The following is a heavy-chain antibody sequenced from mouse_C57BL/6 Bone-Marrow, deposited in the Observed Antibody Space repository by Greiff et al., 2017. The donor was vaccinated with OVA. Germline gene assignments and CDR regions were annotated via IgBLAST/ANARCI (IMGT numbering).Heavy chain of an antibody. Sequence: EVHLVESGGGLVQPGGSLSLSCAASGFTFTDYYMSGVRQPPGKALEWLGFIRNKANGYTTEYSASVKGRFTISRDNSQSILYLQMNALRAEDSATYYCARFGAYYFDYWGQGTTLTVSS. V-gene: IGHV7-3*01. CDR2: IRNKANGYTT. CDR1: GFTFTDYY. J-gene: IGHJ2*01. CDR3: ARFGAYYFDY.